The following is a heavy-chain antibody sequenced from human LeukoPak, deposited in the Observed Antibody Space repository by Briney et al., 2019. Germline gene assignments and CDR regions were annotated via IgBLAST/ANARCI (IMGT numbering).Heavy chain of an antibody. V-gene: IGHV1-18*01. CDR1: GYTFTSYG. CDR2: LSASDGNT. Sequence: GASVKVSCRSSGYTFTSYGIIWVRQAPGRGLEWMGWLSASDGNTNYAQKLQGKVTMTTDTSTSTVYMELSSLRSEDTAVYYCYAGYTWETTVVDYWGQGTLVTVSS. J-gene: IGHJ4*02. CDR3: YAGYTWETTVVDY. D-gene: IGHD1-1*01.